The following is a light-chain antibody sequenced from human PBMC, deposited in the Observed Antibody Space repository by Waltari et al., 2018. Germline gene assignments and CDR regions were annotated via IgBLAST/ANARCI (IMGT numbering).Light chain of an antibody. CDR3: QQLNSFPYT. Sequence: DIQLTQSPSFLSASVGDRVTITCRASQGISSYLAWYQQQPGEAPKLLISAASTLQSGVPSRFSGSGSGTEFTLTISSLQPEDFATYYCQQLNSFPYTFGQGTKLEI. J-gene: IGKJ2*01. V-gene: IGKV1-9*01. CDR1: QGISSY. CDR2: AAS.